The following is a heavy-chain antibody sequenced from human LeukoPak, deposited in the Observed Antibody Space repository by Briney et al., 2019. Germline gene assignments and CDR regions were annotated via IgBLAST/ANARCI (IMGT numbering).Heavy chain of an antibody. Sequence: SETLSLTCNVSGGSIRSGGYYWGWIRQPPGQGLEWIATIYYTGSTYSNPSLKSRVSISVDTSKNQFSLKLTSVTAADTAVYYCSRITMVRGVYGAFDIWGQGTMVTVSS. CDR2: IYYTGST. V-gene: IGHV4-39*07. J-gene: IGHJ3*02. D-gene: IGHD3-10*01. CDR1: GGSIRSGGYY. CDR3: SRITMVRGVYGAFDI.